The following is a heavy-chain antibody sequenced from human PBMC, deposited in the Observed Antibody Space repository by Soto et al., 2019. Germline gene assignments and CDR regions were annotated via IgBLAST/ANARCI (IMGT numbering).Heavy chain of an antibody. CDR3: ARHRLRSPDY. V-gene: IGHV4-30-4*01. D-gene: IGHD4-17*01. CDR1: GGSISSGDYY. J-gene: IGHJ4*02. CDR2: IFHSGST. Sequence: SETLSLTCTVSGGSISSGDYYWSWIRQPPGKGLEWIGYIFHSGSTYYNPSLQSRVTMSVDMSENQFSLRLRSVTAADTAVYYCARHRLRSPDYWGQGTLVTVSS.